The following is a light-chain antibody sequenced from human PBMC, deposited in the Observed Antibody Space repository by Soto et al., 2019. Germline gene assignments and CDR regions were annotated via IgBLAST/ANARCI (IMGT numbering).Light chain of an antibody. CDR3: ATWDDTLRSWV. CDR2: NNN. V-gene: IGLV1-44*01. CDR1: NSNIGTNA. J-gene: IGLJ3*02. Sequence: QSVLTHPPSASGTPGQRVTISCSGSNSNIGTNAVNWYQQIPGTAPKLLIYNNNQRPSGVPDRFSGSKSGTSASLTISGLHSDDEADYPCATWDDTLRSWVFGGGTKVTVL.